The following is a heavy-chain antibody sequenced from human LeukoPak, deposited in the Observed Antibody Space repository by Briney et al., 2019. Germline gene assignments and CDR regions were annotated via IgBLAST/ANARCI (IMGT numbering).Heavy chain of an antibody. J-gene: IGHJ4*02. V-gene: IGHV1-69*04. D-gene: IGHD2-15*01. Sequence: GASVKVSCKASGGTFSSYAISWVRQAPGQGLEWMGRIIPILGIANYAQKFQGRVTITADKSTSTAYMELSSLRSEDTAVYYCARDGQPLSYCSGGSCCWDYWGQGTLVTVSS. CDR1: GGTFSSYA. CDR3: ARDGQPLSYCSGGSCCWDY. CDR2: IIPILGIA.